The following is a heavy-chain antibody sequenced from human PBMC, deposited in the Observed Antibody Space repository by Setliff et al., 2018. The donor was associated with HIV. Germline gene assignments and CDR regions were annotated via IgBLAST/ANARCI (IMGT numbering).Heavy chain of an antibody. J-gene: IGHJ6*02. CDR2: IYTSGTT. D-gene: IGHD6-19*01. Sequence: SETLSLTCTVSGDSISSGSYYWSWIRQPAGKGLEWIGRIYTSGTTNYNPSLKRRVTMSVDTSKNQFSLKLSSVTAADTAVYYCARHEAVAGKVNYYYGMDVWGQGTTVTVSS. CDR1: GDSISSGSYY. CDR3: ARHEAVAGKVNYYYGMDV. V-gene: IGHV4-61*02.